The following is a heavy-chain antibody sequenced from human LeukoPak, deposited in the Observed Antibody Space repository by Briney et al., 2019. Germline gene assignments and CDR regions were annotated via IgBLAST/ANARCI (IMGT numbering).Heavy chain of an antibody. J-gene: IGHJ1*01. D-gene: IGHD3-22*01. CDR2: IYTSGST. Sequence: PSETLSLTCTISGGSISSGSYYWSWIRQPAGKGLEWIGRIYTSGSTNYNPSLKSRVTISVGTSKNQFSLKLSSVTAADTAVYYCARGYYYDSSGYYGHFQHWGQGTLVTVSS. CDR1: GGSISSGSYY. CDR3: ARGYYYDSSGYYGHFQH. V-gene: IGHV4-61*02.